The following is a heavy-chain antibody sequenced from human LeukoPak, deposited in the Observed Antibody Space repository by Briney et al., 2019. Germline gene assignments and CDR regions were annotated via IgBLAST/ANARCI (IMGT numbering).Heavy chain of an antibody. V-gene: IGHV3-48*03. D-gene: IGHD5-24*01. CDR3: ARCRDGYNMYHFDY. CDR1: GFTFNSYE. CDR2: ISSSGYTI. J-gene: IGHJ4*02. Sequence: GGSLRLSCAASGFTFNSYEMSWVRQAPGKGLEWVSYISSSGYTIHYADSVKGRFTISRDNAKNSLYLQMNSLRAEDTAVYYCARCRDGYNMYHFDYWGQGTLVTVSS.